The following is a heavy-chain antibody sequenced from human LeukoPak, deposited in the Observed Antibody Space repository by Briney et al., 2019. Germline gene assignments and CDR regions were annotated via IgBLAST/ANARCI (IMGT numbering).Heavy chain of an antibody. V-gene: IGHV1-2*02. CDR2: INPNSGGT. Sequence: GASVKVSCKASGYTFTGYYMHWVRQAPGQGLEWMGWINPNSGGTNYAQKFQGRVTVTRDTSISTAYMELSRLRSDDTAVYYCARDVTYSSGWYDWFDPWGQGTLVTVSS. CDR3: ARDVTYSSGWYDWFDP. D-gene: IGHD6-19*01. CDR1: GYTFTGYY. J-gene: IGHJ5*02.